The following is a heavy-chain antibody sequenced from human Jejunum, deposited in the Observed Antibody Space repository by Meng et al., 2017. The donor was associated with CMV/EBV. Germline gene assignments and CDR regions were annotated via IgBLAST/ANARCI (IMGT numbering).Heavy chain of an antibody. CDR2: IIPILTLP. CDR3: ARGTFRGLVGPPPAMDV. CDR1: TFDSYT. D-gene: IGHD3/OR15-3a*01. Sequence: TFDSYTFYWVRQAPGQGLEWMGRIIPILTLPTYAQDFRGRVTIIADRSTNTVYMDLSSLRSEDTAIYYCARGTFRGLVGPPPAMDVWGQGTTVTVSS. J-gene: IGHJ6*02. V-gene: IGHV1-69*02.